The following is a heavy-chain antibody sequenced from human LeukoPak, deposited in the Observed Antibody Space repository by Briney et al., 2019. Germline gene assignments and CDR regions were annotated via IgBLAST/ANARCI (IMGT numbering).Heavy chain of an antibody. CDR2: ISGSGGST. V-gene: IGHV3-23*01. Sequence: GGSLRLSCAASGFTFSSYAMSWVRQAPGKGLEWVSAISGSGGSTYYADSVKGRFTISRDNSKNTLYLQMNSLRAEDTAVYYCAKDLRVGGVVVVSAEFDIWGQGTMVTVSS. CDR3: AKDLRVGGVVVVSAEFDI. CDR1: GFTFSSYA. D-gene: IGHD2-15*01. J-gene: IGHJ3*02.